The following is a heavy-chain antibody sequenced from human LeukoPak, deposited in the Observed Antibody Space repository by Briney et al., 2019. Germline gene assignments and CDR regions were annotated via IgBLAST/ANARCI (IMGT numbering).Heavy chain of an antibody. J-gene: IGHJ4*02. Sequence: GGSLRLSCVASGFTFSSSWMSWVRQAPGKGLQWVANINHDGSVKNYVGSVKGRFAISRDNAQNSFYLQMNSLETDDTAVYYCAKDSYSKGDYWGQGTLVTVSS. V-gene: IGHV3-7*01. CDR2: INHDGSVK. D-gene: IGHD4-4*01. CDR3: AKDSYSKGDY. CDR1: GFTFSSSW.